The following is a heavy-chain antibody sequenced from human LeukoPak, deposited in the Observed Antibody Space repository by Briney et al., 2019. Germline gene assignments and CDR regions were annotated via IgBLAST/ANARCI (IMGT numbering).Heavy chain of an antibody. V-gene: IGHV4-39*01. CDR2: IYYSGST. D-gene: IGHD3-10*01. CDR1: GGSISSSSYY. J-gene: IGHJ6*02. Sequence: PSETLSLTCTVSGGSISSSSYYWGWIRQPPGKGLEWIGSIYYSGSTYYNPSLKSRVTISVDTSKNQFSLKLSSVTAADTAVYYCARHEALGFGGNGSGSYWFVYYYYYGMDVWGQGTTVTVSS. CDR3: ARHEALGFGGNGSGSYWFVYYYYYGMDV.